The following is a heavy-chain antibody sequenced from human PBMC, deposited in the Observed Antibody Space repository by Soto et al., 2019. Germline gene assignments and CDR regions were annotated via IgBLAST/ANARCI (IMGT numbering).Heavy chain of an antibody. J-gene: IGHJ4*02. CDR2: ISPNIRNT. V-gene: IGHV1-18*01. Sequence: ASGKVSCKASGDTFISYAIAWGRQAPGQDLDGMACISPNIRNTNYAQSVQGRGTLTTETPTNAADMELMSLRYDDTSVYCGAGRPGFSQGNFVTYFFDFCGKGSMVTVSS. D-gene: IGHD4-4*01. CDR1: GDTFISYA. CDR3: AGRPGFSQGNFVTYFFDF.